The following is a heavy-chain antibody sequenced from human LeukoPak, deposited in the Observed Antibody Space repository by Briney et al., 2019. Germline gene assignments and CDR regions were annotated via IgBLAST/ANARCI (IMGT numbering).Heavy chain of an antibody. V-gene: IGHV3-74*01. CDR2: INSDGN. Sequence: GGSLRLSCAASGFTLSTYCIHWVRQPPGKGLVWVSRINSDGNSFADSVRGRFTISRDNAKNTVYLQMNSLRAEDTAVYFCARGYTFGTLDYWGQGALVTVSS. CDR3: ARGYTFGTLDY. CDR1: GFTLSTYC. J-gene: IGHJ4*02. D-gene: IGHD3-16*01.